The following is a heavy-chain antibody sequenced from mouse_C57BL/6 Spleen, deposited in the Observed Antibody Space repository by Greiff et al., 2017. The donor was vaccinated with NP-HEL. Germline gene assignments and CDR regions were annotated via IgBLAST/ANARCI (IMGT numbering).Heavy chain of an antibody. J-gene: IGHJ1*03. V-gene: IGHV2-2*01. CDR1: GFSLTSYG. Sequence: QVQLQQSGPGLVQPSQSLSITCTVSGFSLTSYGVHWVRQSPGKGLEWLGVIWSGGSTDYNAAFISRLSISKDNSKSQVFFKMNSLQADDTAMYYCARNPIYDGLRGYFDVWGTGTTVTVSS. D-gene: IGHD2-3*01. CDR3: ARNPIYDGLRGYFDV. CDR2: IWSGGST.